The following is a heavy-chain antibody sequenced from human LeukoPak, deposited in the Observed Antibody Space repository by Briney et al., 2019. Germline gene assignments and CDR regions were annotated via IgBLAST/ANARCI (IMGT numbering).Heavy chain of an antibody. CDR3: AREGYDFWSGSTDYYYYMDV. CDR1: GYTFTSYY. J-gene: IGHJ6*03. V-gene: IGHV1-46*01. CDR2: INPSGGST. D-gene: IGHD3-3*01. Sequence: ASVKVSCKASGYTFTSYYMHWVRQAPGQGLEWMGIINPSGGSTSYAQKFQGRVTMTRDMSTSTVYMELSSLRSEDTAVYYCAREGYDFWSGSTDYYYYMDVWGKGTTVTVSS.